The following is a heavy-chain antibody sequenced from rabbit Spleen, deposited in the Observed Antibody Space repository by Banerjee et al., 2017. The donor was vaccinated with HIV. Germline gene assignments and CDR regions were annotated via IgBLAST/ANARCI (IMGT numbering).Heavy chain of an antibody. V-gene: IGHV1S45*01. J-gene: IGHJ4*01. D-gene: IGHD1-1*01. CDR2: IAGSSSGFT. Sequence: QEQLKETGGDLVKPGASLTLTCTASGFSFSISDYMCWVRQAPGKGLEWISCIAGSSSGFTYSATWAKGRFTCSKTSSTTVTLQMTSLTVADTATYFCARDLDGVIGWNFGWWGPGTLVTVS. CDR3: ARDLDGVIGWNFGW. CDR1: GFSFSISDY.